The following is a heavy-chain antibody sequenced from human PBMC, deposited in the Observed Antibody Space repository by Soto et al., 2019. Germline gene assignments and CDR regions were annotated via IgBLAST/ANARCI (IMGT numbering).Heavy chain of an antibody. Sequence: ASVKVSCKASGYTFTGYYMHWVRQAPGQGLEWMGWINPNSGGTNYAQKFQGRVTMTRDTSISTAYMELSRLRSDDTAVYYCARAELTMIVVVITQGSNWFDPWGQGTLVTVSS. J-gene: IGHJ5*02. CDR3: ARAELTMIVVVITQGSNWFDP. D-gene: IGHD3-22*01. CDR2: INPNSGGT. CDR1: GYTFTGYY. V-gene: IGHV1-2*02.